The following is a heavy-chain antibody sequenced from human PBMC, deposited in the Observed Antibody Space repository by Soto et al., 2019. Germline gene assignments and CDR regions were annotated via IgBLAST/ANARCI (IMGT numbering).Heavy chain of an antibody. D-gene: IGHD2-8*01. CDR2: IIPIFGTA. J-gene: IGHJ6*02. CDR1: GGTFSSYA. V-gene: IGHV1-69*12. CDR3: ACTVSNYNYYGMDV. Sequence: QVQLVQSGAEVKMHGSSVKVSCKASGGTFSSYAISWVRQAPGQGLEWMGGIIPIFGTADYAQKFQGRVTITADESTSTAYMELSSLRSEDTAVYYCACTVSNYNYYGMDVWGQGTTVTVSS.